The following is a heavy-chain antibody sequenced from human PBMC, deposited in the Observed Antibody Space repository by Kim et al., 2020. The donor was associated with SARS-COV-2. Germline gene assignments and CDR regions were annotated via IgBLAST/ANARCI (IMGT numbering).Heavy chain of an antibody. J-gene: IGHJ6*02. V-gene: IGHV3-30*18. CDR3: AKDQGGVIWFGELLFHSGGMDV. CDR1: GFTFSSYG. D-gene: IGHD3-10*01. CDR2: ISYDGSNK. Sequence: GGSLRLSCAASGFTFSSYGMHWVRQAPGKGLEWVAVISYDGSNKYYADSVKGRFTISRDNSKNTLYLQMNSLRAEDTAVYYCAKDQGGVIWFGELLFHSGGMDVWGRGPTVTVSS.